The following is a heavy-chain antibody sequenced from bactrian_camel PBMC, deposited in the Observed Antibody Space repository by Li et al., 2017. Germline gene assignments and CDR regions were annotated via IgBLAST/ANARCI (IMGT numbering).Heavy chain of an antibody. CDR1: GFTSSSVY. J-gene: IGHJ6*01. Sequence: QVQLVESGGGSVQAGESLRLSCVASGFTSSSVYMAWFRQAPGKEREGVAAIDTTGSATYTYAVQGRFTISQDVVKNLVYLRMNDLKPEDTAVYYCAAEGPSWDSDSCVNSEIGYWGQGTQVTVS. CDR2: IDTTGSA. V-gene: IGHV3S53*01. CDR3: AAEGPSWDSDSCVNSEIGY.